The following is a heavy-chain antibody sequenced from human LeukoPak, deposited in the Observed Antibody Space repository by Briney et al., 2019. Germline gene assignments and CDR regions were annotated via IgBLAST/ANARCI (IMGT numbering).Heavy chain of an antibody. V-gene: IGHV4-59*01. Sequence: PSETLSLTCTVSGGSISSYYWSWIRQPPGKGLEWIGYIYYSGSTSYNPSLQSRVTISVDTSMNQFSLKLLSVTAADTAVYYCAREDSGYDYSPFDYWGQGILVTVSS. CDR2: IYYSGST. CDR1: GGSISSYY. CDR3: AREDSGYDYSPFDY. J-gene: IGHJ4*02. D-gene: IGHD5-12*01.